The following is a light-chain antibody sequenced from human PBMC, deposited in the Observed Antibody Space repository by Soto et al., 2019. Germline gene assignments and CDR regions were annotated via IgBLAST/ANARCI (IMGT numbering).Light chain of an antibody. CDR2: SDT. J-gene: IGLJ2*01. V-gene: IGLV1-47*02. Sequence: QSALTQSPSASGTPGQRVTISCSGSSSNIGSNYVYWYQQLPGTAPKLLVYSDTQRPSGVPDRFSGSKSGTSASLAISGLRSEDEADYYCAAWDGSLSGRVFGGGTKVTVL. CDR1: SSNIGSNY. CDR3: AAWDGSLSGRV.